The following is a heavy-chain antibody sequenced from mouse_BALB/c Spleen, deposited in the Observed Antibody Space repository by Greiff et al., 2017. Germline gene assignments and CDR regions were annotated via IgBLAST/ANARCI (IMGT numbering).Heavy chain of an antibody. CDR2: IHPNSGNT. CDR1: GYTFTSSW. Sequence: QVQLQQPGSVLVRPGASVKLSCKASGYTFTSSWMHWAKQRPGQGLEWIGEIHPNSGNTNYNQKFKDKATLTADKSSSTAYMQLSSLTSEDSAVYYCARWEIYYDYEGAMDYWGQGTSVTVSS. J-gene: IGHJ4*01. D-gene: IGHD2-4*01. V-gene: IGHV1S130*01. CDR3: ARWEIYYDYEGAMDY.